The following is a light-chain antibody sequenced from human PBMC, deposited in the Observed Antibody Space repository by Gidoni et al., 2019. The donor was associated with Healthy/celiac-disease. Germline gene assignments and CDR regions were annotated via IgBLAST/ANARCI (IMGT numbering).Light chain of an antibody. J-gene: IGKJ1*01. CDR3: MQTLQTPWT. V-gene: IGKV2-28*01. CDR2: LGS. CDR1: QSLLHSNGYNY. Sequence: DIVMTQSPLSLTVTPGEPASISCRSIQSLLHSNGYNYLYWYLQKPVQSPQLLIYLGSNRASGVPDRFSGSGSGTDFTLKISRVEAEDVGIYYCMQTLQTPWTFGQGTKVEIK.